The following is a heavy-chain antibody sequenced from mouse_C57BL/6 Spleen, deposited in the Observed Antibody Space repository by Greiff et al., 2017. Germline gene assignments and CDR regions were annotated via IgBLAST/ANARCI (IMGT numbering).Heavy chain of an antibody. V-gene: IGHV1-69*01. Sequence: QVQLQQPGAELVMPGASVKLSCKASGYTFTSYWMHWVKQRPGQGLEWIGEIDPSDSYPNYNQKFKGKSTLTVDKSSSTAYMQLSSLTSEDSAVYYCARGRAYSNYDAMDYWGQGTSVTVSS. J-gene: IGHJ4*01. D-gene: IGHD2-5*01. CDR3: ARGRAYSNYDAMDY. CDR2: IDPSDSYP. CDR1: GYTFTSYW.